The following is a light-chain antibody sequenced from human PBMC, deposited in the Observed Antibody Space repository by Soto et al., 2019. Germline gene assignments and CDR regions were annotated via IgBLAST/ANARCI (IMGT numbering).Light chain of an antibody. CDR2: GAS. CDR3: LQHNVYTRT. V-gene: IGKV3-20*01. J-gene: IGKJ1*01. Sequence: EIVLTQSPGTLSLSPGEGATLSCRASHTISSSYLAWYQQKHGQAPRILIYGASTRATGIPARFSGSGSGTEGTLTISSLKNEDGATYYCLQHNVYTRTFGQGTKVDIK. CDR1: HTISSSY.